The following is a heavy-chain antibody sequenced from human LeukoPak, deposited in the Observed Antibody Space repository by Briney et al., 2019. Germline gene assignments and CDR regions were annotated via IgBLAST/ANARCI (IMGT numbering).Heavy chain of an antibody. CDR3: ARDGLRRPPTPYCGGDCPLDY. Sequence: GGSLRLSCAASGFTFDDYAMSWVRQTPGKGLEWVSGTNWDGGRTGYADSVKGRFTISRDNAKNSLYLQMNSLRVEDTAMYYCARDGLRRPPTPYCGGDCPLDYWGQGTLVTVSS. V-gene: IGHV3-20*04. D-gene: IGHD2-21*02. CDR1: GFTFDDYA. J-gene: IGHJ4*02. CDR2: TNWDGGRT.